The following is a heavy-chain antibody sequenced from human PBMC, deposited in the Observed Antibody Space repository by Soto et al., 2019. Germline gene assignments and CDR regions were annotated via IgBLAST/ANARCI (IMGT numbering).Heavy chain of an antibody. CDR1: GFTFSSYD. CDR2: IGTAGDT. V-gene: IGHV3-13*04. J-gene: IGHJ6*02. CDR3: ARDNRGGGDYGMDV. D-gene: IGHD4-17*01. Sequence: EVQLVESGGGLVQPGGSLRLSCAASGFTFSSYDMHWVRQATGKGLEWVSAIGTAGDTYYPGSVKGRFTISRENAKNSLYLQMNSLRAGDTAVYYCARDNRGGGDYGMDVWGQGTTVTVSS.